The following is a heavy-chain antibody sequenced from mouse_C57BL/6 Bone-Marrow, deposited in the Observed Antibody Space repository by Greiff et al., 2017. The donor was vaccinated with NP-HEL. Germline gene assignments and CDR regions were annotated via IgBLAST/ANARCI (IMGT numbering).Heavy chain of an antibody. CDR2: IDPSDSYT. Sequence: VQLQQPGAELVMPGASVKLSCKASGYTFTSYWMHWVKQRPGQGLEWIGEIDPSDSYTNYNQKFKGKSTLTVDKSSSTAYMQLSSLTSEDSAVYYCARRGPYYGPYYFDYWGQGTTLTVSS. V-gene: IGHV1-69*01. CDR1: GYTFTSYW. J-gene: IGHJ2*01. D-gene: IGHD1-2*01. CDR3: ARRGPYYGPYYFDY.